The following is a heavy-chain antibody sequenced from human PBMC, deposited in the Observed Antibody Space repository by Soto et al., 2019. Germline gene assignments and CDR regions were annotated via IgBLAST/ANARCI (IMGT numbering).Heavy chain of an antibody. CDR2: ISHTGTT. CDR3: ARVPMVIRDSDHFGVDV. V-gene: IGHV4-38-2*02. CDR1: GFPISSRYS. J-gene: IGHJ6*02. D-gene: IGHD2-21*01. Sequence: SETLSLTCLVSGFPISSRYSWGWIRQPPGKGLEWIGSISHTGTTSYSPSLTSRVSISVDTSKNQISLKLTSVTAADTAVYFCARVPMVIRDSDHFGVDVWGHGTTVTVSS.